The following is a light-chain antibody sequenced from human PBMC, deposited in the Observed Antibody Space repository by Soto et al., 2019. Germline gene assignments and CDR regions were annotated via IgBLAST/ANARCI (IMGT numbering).Light chain of an antibody. J-gene: IGLJ2*01. Sequence: QSVLTQPASVSGSPGQSITIFCSGTSSDIGGYNYVSWYQHHPGKAPKLIIYEVSYRPSWVSNRFSGSKSGNTASLTISGLQAEDEADYWCSSYTTTNTLQLVFGGGTKLAVL. CDR3: SSYTTTNTLQLV. V-gene: IGLV2-14*01. CDR1: SSDIGGYNY. CDR2: EVS.